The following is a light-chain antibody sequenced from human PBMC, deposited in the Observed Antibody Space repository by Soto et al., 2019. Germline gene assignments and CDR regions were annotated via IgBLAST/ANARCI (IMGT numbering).Light chain of an antibody. CDR3: QQRSDWPIT. J-gene: IGKJ5*01. V-gene: IGKV3-11*01. CDR2: DAS. Sequence: IVLTQSPATLSLSPGERATLFCRASQTVSSFLVWYQQKPGQAPRLLIYDASSRATGVPARFSGSGSGTDFTLTISSLEPEDFAFYYCQQRSDWPITFGQGTRLEIK. CDR1: QTVSSF.